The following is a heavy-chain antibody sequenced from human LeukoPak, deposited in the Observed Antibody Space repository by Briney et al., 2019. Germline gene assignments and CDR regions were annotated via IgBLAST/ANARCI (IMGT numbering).Heavy chain of an antibody. CDR1: GFTFDDYA. Sequence: PGRSLRLSCAASGFTFDDYAMHWVRQAPGKGLEWVSGISWNSGSIDYADSVKGRFTISRDNAKNSLYLQMNSLRAEDTALYYCAKASLGGDFDYWGQGTLVTVSS. J-gene: IGHJ4*02. D-gene: IGHD3-16*01. CDR3: AKASLGGDFDY. V-gene: IGHV3-9*01. CDR2: ISWNSGSI.